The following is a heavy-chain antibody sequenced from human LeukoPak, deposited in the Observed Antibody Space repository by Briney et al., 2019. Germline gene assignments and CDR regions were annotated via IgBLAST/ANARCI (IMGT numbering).Heavy chain of an antibody. CDR3: VRDGGVSGYDLLDY. CDR1: GFTFSNYW. CDR2: INQDGSEE. Sequence: GGSLRLSCAASGFTFSNYWMTWVRQAPGKGLEWVAHINQDGSEEHYMDSVKARFTISRDNAKNSLSLQMNSLRAEDTAVYYCVRDGGVSGYDLLDYRGQGTLVTVSS. D-gene: IGHD5-12*01. V-gene: IGHV3-7*01. J-gene: IGHJ4*02.